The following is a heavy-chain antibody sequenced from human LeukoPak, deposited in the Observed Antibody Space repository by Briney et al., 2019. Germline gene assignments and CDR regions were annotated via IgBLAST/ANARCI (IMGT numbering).Heavy chain of an antibody. CDR3: ARVPAAMEGWFDP. J-gene: IGHJ5*02. D-gene: IGHD2-2*01. CDR2: IYYSGST. V-gene: IGHV4-39*01. CDR1: GGSISSSSYY. Sequence: SETLSLTCSVSGGSISSSSYYWGWIRQPPGKGLEWIGSIYYSGSTYYNPSLKSRVTISVDTSKNQFSLKLSSVTAADTAVYYCARVPAAMEGWFDPWGQGTLVTVSS.